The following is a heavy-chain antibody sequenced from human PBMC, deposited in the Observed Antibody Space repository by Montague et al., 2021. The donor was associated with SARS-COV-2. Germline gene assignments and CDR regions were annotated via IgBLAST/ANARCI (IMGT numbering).Heavy chain of an antibody. V-gene: IGHV4-39*07. CDR2: IYYGGTA. J-gene: IGHJ1*01. CDR1: GGSISVSSYY. D-gene: IGHD1-20*01. Sequence: SETLSLTCTVSGGSISVSSYYWVWIRQPPGKGLEWIGSIYYGGTADYNPSLKSRVTISVDTSNNHCSLKLTSLTAADTAVYYCASSPLRTSGANWYDKDIQLWGQGTPVTVSS. CDR3: ASSPLRTSGANWYDKDIQL.